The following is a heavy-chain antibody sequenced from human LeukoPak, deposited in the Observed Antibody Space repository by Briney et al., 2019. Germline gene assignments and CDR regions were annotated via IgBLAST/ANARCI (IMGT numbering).Heavy chain of an antibody. CDR3: ARNPSYSSSWYVFDY. V-gene: IGHV3-30*09. J-gene: IGHJ4*02. Sequence: PGGSLRLSCAASGFTFSSYAMHWVRQAPGKGLDWVAVISNDGSSKYYAASVKGRFAISRDNSKNTLYLQMSSLRAEDTAVYYCARNPSYSSSWYVFDYWGQGTPVTVSS. CDR1: GFTFSSYA. CDR2: ISNDGSSK. D-gene: IGHD6-13*01.